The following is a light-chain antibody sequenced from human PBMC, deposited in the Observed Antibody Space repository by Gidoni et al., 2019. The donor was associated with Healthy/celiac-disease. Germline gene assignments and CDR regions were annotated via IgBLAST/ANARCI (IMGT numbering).Light chain of an antibody. CDR1: SSDVGCYDY. V-gene: IGLV2-8*01. Sequence: ALTQPPSPAGSTGKAVTISCPGTSSDVGCYDYVSWYQPHPGKAPKLMLYEVSKRPSGVPDRFFGSKSGNTASLTVSGLQAEDEADYYCSSYAGSNKVVFGGGTKLTVL. J-gene: IGLJ2*01. CDR3: SSYAGSNKVV. CDR2: EVS.